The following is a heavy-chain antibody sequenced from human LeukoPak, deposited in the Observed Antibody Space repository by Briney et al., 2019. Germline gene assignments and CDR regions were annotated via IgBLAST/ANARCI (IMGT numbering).Heavy chain of an antibody. CDR1: GFTFSNYG. D-gene: IGHD2-2*01. J-gene: IGHJ4*02. Sequence: PGGSLRLSCAASGFTFSNYGMHWVRQAPGKGLGWVAFIRYDGGNKYYADSVKGRLTISRDNSKNTLYLQMNSLRADDTAVYYCVTSTSRNLYYFDYWGQGTLVTVSS. V-gene: IGHV3-30*02. CDR2: IRYDGGNK. CDR3: VTSTSRNLYYFDY.